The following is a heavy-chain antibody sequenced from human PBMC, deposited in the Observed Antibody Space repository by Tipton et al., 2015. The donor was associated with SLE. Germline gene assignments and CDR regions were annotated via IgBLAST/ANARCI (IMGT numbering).Heavy chain of an antibody. CDR3: ANSASTSWYYYYGMDV. Sequence: QLVQSGSELKKPGASVKVSCKASGYTFTSYSMNWVRQAPGKGLEWVSSISSSSSYIYYADSVKGRFTISRDNAKNSLYLQMNSLRAEDTAVYCCANSASTSWYYYYGMDVWGQGTTVTVSS. CDR1: GYTFTSYS. CDR2: ISSSSSYI. J-gene: IGHJ6*02. V-gene: IGHV3-21*01. D-gene: IGHD6-6*01.